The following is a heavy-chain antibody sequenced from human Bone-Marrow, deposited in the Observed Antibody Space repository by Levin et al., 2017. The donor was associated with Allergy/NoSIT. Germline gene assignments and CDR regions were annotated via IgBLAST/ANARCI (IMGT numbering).Heavy chain of an antibody. D-gene: IGHD5-18*01. J-gene: IGHJ6*02. V-gene: IGHV3-23*01. CDR1: GFTFSSYA. CDR2: ISGNGAET. Sequence: ETLSLTCAASGFTFSSYAMSWVRQAPGKGLEWVSHISGNGAETDYADSVKGRFTISRDNSKNTVLLQMNSLRAEDTAVYYCAKVGWLAKDVNTATATSYYGMDVWGQGTTVTVSS. CDR3: AKVGWLAKDVNTATATSYYGMDV.